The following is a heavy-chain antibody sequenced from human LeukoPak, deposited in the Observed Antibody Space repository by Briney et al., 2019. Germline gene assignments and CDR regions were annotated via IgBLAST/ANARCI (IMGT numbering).Heavy chain of an antibody. CDR3: ARDFRRYYYYYMDV. Sequence: SETLSLTCAVYGGSFSGYYWSWIRQPPGKGLEWIGEINHSGSTNYNPSLKSRVTISVDTSKNQFSLKLSSVTAADTAVYYCARDFRRYYYYYMDVWGKGTTVTISS. V-gene: IGHV4-34*01. J-gene: IGHJ6*03. CDR2: INHSGST. CDR1: GGSFSGYY.